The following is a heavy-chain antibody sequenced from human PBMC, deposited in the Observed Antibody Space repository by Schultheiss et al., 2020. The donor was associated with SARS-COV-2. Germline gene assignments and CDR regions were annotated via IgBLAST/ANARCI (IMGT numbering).Heavy chain of an antibody. J-gene: IGHJ4*02. CDR3: ARGIKDFDY. D-gene: IGHD3-10*01. CDR1: GGSFSGYY. CDR2: IYYSGST. Sequence: SQTLSLTCAVYGGSFSGYYWSWIRQPPGKGLEWIGYIYYSGSTNYNPSLKSRVTMSVDTSKNQFSLKLSSVTAADTAVYYCARGIKDFDYWGQGTLVTVSS. V-gene: IGHV4-34*11.